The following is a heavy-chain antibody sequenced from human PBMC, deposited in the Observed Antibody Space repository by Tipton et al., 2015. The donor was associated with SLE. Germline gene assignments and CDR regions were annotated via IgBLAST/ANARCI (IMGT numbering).Heavy chain of an antibody. CDR2: IVVAGGNT. D-gene: IGHD3-22*01. V-gene: IGHV1-58*02. Sequence: QLVQSGAEVKKPGTSVKVSCKASGFTFSNSAMQWVRQARGQRLEWIGWIVVAGGNTNYAQKFQERVTITSDMSTSTAYMELSGLRSEDTAVYYCAAGHFDTSGYSWYFDLWGRGTLVTVSS. CDR3: AAGHFDTSGYSWYFDL. CDR1: GFTFSNSA. J-gene: IGHJ2*01.